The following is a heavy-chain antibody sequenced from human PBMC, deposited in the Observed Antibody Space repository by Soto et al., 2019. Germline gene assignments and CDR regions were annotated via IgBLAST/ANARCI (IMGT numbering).Heavy chain of an antibody. CDR2: ISSTGGST. Sequence: GGSLRLSCAASGFPFSNYAMTWVRRAPGKGLEWVSGISSTGGSTYYPDSVKGRFTISRDNSKNTLYLQMNSLRAEDTAIYYCARASGESYPGSRVFDSWGQGTRVTVS. V-gene: IGHV3-23*01. CDR1: GFPFSNYA. J-gene: IGHJ4*02. D-gene: IGHD3-10*01. CDR3: ARASGESYPGSRVFDS.